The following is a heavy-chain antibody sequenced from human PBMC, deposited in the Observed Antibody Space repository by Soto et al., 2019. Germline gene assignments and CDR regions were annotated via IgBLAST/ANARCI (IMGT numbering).Heavy chain of an antibody. V-gene: IGHV1-18*01. CDR2: ITTYNEKT. Sequence: ASVKVSCKTSGYPFTTYSVTWVRQAPGQVLEWMGLITTYNEKTNYAQKFQGRVTMTADTSTSTAYMELRSLTSDDTAVYYCAVDYYTSYYFDYWGQGTLVTVSS. D-gene: IGHD3-3*01. CDR3: AVDYYTSYYFDY. CDR1: GYPFTTYS. J-gene: IGHJ4*02.